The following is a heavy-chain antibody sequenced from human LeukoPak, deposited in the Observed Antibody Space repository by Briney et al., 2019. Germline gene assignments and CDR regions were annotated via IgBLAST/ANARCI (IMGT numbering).Heavy chain of an antibody. Sequence: GESLKISCKGSGYSFTSYWIGWVRQVPGKGLEWMGIIYPGDSDTRYSPSFQGQVTISADKSISTDCARRVGYYDSSGYQGGFWYFDLWGRGTLVTVSS. CDR3: WYFDL. J-gene: IGHJ2*01. CDR1: GYSFTSYW. D-gene: IGHD3-22*01. CDR2: IYPGDSDT. V-gene: IGHV5-51*01.